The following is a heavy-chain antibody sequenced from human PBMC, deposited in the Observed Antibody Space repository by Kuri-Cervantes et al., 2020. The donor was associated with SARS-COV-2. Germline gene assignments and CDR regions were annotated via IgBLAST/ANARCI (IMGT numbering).Heavy chain of an antibody. J-gene: IGHJ6*02. D-gene: IGHD2-21*02. CDR2: ISSSGSTI. CDR3: ARAAYCGGDCYYYYGMDV. V-gene: IGHV3-11*04. Sequence: LSLTCAASGFTFSDYYMSWIRQAPGKGLEWVSYISSSGSTIYYADSVKGRFTISRDNAKNSLYLQMNSLRAEDTAVYYCARAAYCGGDCYYYYGMDVWGQGTTVTVSS. CDR1: GFTFSDYY.